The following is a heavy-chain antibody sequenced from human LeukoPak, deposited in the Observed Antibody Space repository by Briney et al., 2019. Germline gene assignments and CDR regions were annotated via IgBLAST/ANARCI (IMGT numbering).Heavy chain of an antibody. V-gene: IGHV1-18*01. CDR3: ARGISDFWSGYYTDYYFDY. CDR1: GYTFTSYG. D-gene: IGHD3-3*01. J-gene: IGHJ4*02. Sequence: ASVKVSCKASGYTFTSYGISWVRQAPGQGLEWMGWISAYNGNTNYAQKLQGRVTMTTGTSTSTAYMELRSLRSDDTAVYYCARGISDFWSGYYTDYYFDYWGQGTLVTVSS. CDR2: ISAYNGNT.